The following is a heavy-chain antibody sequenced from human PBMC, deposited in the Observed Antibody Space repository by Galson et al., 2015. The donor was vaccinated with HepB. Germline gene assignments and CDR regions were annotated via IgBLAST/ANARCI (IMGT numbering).Heavy chain of an antibody. V-gene: IGHV3-23*01. CDR3: ARLKFTMVRGVQNMGGGYYYMDV. D-gene: IGHD3-10*01. CDR1: GFTFSSYA. CDR2: ISGSGGST. Sequence: SLRLSCAASGFTFSSYAMSWVRQAPGKGLEWVSAISGSGGSTYYADSVKGRFTISRDNSKNTLYLQMNSLKASDTAMYYCARLKFTMVRGVQNMGGGYYYMDVWGKGTTVTVSS. J-gene: IGHJ6*03.